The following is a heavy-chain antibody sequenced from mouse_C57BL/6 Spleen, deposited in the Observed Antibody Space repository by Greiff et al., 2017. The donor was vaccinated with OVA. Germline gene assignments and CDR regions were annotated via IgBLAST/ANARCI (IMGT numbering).Heavy chain of an antibody. CDR2: IYPGDGDT. CDR1: GYAFSRSW. Sequence: QVHVKQSGPELVQPGASVKISCKASGYAFSRSWMNWVKQRPGKGLEWIGRIYPGDGDTNYNGKFKGKATLTADKSSSTAYMQLSSLTSEDSAVYFCARGGYYGNFDVWGTGTTVTVSS. V-gene: IGHV1-82*01. CDR3: ARGGYYGNFDV. J-gene: IGHJ1*03. D-gene: IGHD1-1*01.